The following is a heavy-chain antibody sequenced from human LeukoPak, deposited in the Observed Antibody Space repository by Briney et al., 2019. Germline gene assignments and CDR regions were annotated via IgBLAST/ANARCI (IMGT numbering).Heavy chain of an antibody. CDR3: VKGAGNYYFEY. J-gene: IGHJ4*02. CDR2: IVTSRSDT. V-gene: IGHV3-23*01. CDR1: GFNFSNYP. Sequence: GGSLRLPCAASGFNFSNYPMFCLPQAPGKALQWVSAIVTSRSDTFYSGSVRGRFTISRGNSTTTLYLQRNRLTEEDAAVYYCVKGAGNYYFEYGGQGTLVTVSS. D-gene: IGHD1-7*01.